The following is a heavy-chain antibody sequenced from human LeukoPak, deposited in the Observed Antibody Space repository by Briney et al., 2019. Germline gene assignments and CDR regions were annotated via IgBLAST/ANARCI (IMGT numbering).Heavy chain of an antibody. J-gene: IGHJ5*02. Sequence: SETLSLTCAVSGYSISSGYYWGWIRQPPGKGLEWIGSIYHSGSTYYNPSLKSRVTISVDTSKNQFSLKLSSVTAADTAVYYCARHGVPGLAVAVVHWFDPWGQGTLVTVSS. CDR3: ARHGVPGLAVAVVHWFDP. V-gene: IGHV4-38-2*01. CDR2: IYHSGST. CDR1: GYSISSGYY. D-gene: IGHD6-19*01.